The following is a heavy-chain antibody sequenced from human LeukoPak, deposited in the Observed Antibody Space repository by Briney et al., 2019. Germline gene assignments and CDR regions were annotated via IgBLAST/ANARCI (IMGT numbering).Heavy chain of an antibody. CDR2: IGSSGRTR. D-gene: IGHD6-19*01. J-gene: IGHJ4*02. CDR1: GFPFRVYE. Sequence: PGGSLRLSCAVSGFPFRVYEINWVHQAPGKGLEWVSNIGSSGRTRYYADSVKGRFSISRDNAKNSLYLQMNSLRVEDTGVYYCALLAVASDFDYWGQGALVTVSS. V-gene: IGHV3-48*03. CDR3: ALLAVASDFDY.